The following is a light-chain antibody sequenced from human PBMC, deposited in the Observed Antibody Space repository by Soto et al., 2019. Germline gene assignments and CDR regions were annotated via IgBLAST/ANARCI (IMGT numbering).Light chain of an antibody. CDR3: QSYDSSLSAL. V-gene: IGLV1-40*01. CDR1: SSNIGAGYD. CDR2: GNS. J-gene: IGLJ3*02. Sequence: QSVLTQPPSVSGAPGQRVTISCTGSSSNIGAGYDVHWYQQLPGTAPKLLIYGNSNRPSGVPDRFSGSKSGTSASLVITGLQAEDEVDYYCQSYDSSLSALFGGGTKLTVL.